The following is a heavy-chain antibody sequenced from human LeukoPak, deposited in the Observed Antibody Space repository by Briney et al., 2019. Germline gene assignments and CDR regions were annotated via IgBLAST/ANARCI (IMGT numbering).Heavy chain of an antibody. D-gene: IGHD5/OR15-5a*01. CDR3: ARELVYGNAFDI. V-gene: IGHV3-21*01. CDR2: ISSSSSYI. CDR1: GFTFSDSS. Sequence: PGGSLRLSCAASGFTFSDSSMNWVRQAPGKGLEWVSSISSSSSYIYYADSVKGRFTISRDNAKNSLYLQMNSLRAEDTAVYYCARELVYGNAFDIWGQGTMVTVSS. J-gene: IGHJ3*02.